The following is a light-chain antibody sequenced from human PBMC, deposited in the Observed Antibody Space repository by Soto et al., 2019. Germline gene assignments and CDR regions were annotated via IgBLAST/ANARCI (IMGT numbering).Light chain of an antibody. CDR2: KAS. J-gene: IGKJ1*01. CDR3: QQYNSYPWT. Sequence: DIQMTQSPSTLSASVGDRVTITCRASQSISSWLAWYQQKPGKAPKLLIYKASSLESGVPSRFSGSGSGTEFTLTISSLQPDDFAPYYCQQYNSYPWTFGHGTKVEIK. V-gene: IGKV1-5*03. CDR1: QSISSW.